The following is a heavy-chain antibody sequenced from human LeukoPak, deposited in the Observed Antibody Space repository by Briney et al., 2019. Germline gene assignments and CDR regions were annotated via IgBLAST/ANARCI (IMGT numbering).Heavy chain of an antibody. J-gene: IGHJ4*02. CDR2: IDRDSSIT. V-gene: IGHV3-48*01. D-gene: IGHD6-19*01. CDR3: ATYDSGRYLTY. Sequence: GGSLRLSCAASGFTFSRSSMTWVRQAPGKGLEWVSFIDRDSSITYYADSVRGRFIISRDNARNSLFLQMKSLRAEDTAVYFCATYDSGRYLTYWGQGTLVTVSS. CDR1: GFTFSRSS.